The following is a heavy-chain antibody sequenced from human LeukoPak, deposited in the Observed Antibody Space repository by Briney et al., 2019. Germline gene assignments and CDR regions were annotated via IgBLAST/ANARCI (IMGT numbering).Heavy chain of an antibody. Sequence: SETLSLTCIVSGGSIRTYSWNWIRQPPGKGLEWIGSIYYSGSTYYNPSLKSRVTISVDTSKNQFSLKLRSVTAADTAVYYCARYHSSATNWFDPWGQGTLVTVSS. CDR3: ARYHSSATNWFDP. CDR2: IYYSGST. J-gene: IGHJ5*02. D-gene: IGHD6-19*01. CDR1: GGSIRTYS. V-gene: IGHV4-39*07.